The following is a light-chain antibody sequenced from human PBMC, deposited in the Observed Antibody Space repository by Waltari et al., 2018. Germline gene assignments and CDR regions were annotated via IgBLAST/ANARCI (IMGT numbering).Light chain of an antibody. J-gene: IGLJ3*02. Sequence: FVLTQAPSVYVAPGQTARITCGGSGVEIKGVHWYQQRPGQVPVLVLYDDRDRPSGIPERFSGSKSWNTATLTISGVEAGDEADYYCQAWDRINYGVFGGGTKLTVL. V-gene: IGLV3-21*02. CDR2: DDR. CDR3: QAWDRINYGV. CDR1: GVEIKG.